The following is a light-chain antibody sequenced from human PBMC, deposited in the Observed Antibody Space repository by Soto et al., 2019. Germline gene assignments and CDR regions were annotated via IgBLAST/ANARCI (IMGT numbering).Light chain of an antibody. Sequence: EIGLTQYPGTLSLSPGERATLSCRASQSVSSSYLAWYQQKPGQAPRILIYGASSRATGIPDRFSGSGSGTDFTLTISRLEPEDFAVYYCQQYSSSPRTFGQGTKVEVK. CDR1: QSVSSSY. J-gene: IGKJ1*01. CDR2: GAS. V-gene: IGKV3-20*01. CDR3: QQYSSSPRT.